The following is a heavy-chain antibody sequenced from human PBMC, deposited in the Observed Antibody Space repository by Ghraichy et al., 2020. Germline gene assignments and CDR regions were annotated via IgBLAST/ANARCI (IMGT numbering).Heavy chain of an antibody. D-gene: IGHD4-17*01. CDR2: MSYSGSS. CDR1: GGSISSHY. J-gene: IGHJ4*02. CDR3: ARHGPPRAWATLDYAFDY. Sequence: SCTVSGGSISSHYWSWIRQPPGKGLEWIAYMSYSGSSNHNPSLKSRVTMSVDTSKKQLSLKLSSVTAADTAVYYCARHGPPRAWATLDYAFDYWVQGSLVTVSS. V-gene: IGHV4-59*08.